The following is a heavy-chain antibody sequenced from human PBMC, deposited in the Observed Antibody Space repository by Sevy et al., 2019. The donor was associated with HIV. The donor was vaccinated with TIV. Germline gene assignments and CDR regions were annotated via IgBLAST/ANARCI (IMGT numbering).Heavy chain of an antibody. J-gene: IGHJ4*02. D-gene: IGHD3-22*01. CDR1: GYSFTNYW. Sequence: GESLKISCKGSGYSFTNYWIAWVRQMPGQGLEWMGISYPGDSETRYSPSFQGQVTISADKSISTAYLHWSSLKASDTAMYYCARFYDSSGHFPSDYWGQGTLVTVSS. CDR2: SYPGDSET. V-gene: IGHV5-51*01. CDR3: ARFYDSSGHFPSDY.